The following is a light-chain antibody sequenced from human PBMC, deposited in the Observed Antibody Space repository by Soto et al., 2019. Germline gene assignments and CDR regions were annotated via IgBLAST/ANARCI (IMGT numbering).Light chain of an antibody. CDR3: SSYAASNTVI. CDR2: DVN. V-gene: IGLV2-8*01. J-gene: IGLJ2*01. Sequence: QSALTQPPSASGSPGQSVTISCTGTSSDVGGYNYVSWYQQYPGKAPKLMIYDVNRRPSGVPDRFSGSKSGNTASLTVSGLQAEDEADYYCSSYAASNTVIFGGGTKVTVL. CDR1: SSDVGGYNY.